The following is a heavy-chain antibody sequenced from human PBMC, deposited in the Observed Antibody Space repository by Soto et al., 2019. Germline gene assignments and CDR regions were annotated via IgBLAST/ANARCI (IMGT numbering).Heavy chain of an antibody. CDR3: ARSSSSESHYYGMDV. J-gene: IGHJ6*02. CDR2: INPNSGGT. D-gene: IGHD6-6*01. V-gene: IGHV1-2*04. Sequence: ASVKVSCKSSGYTFTGYYMHCVRQAPGQGLEWMGWINPNSGGTNYAQKFQGWVTMTRDTSISTAYMELSRLRSDDTAVYYCARSSSSESHYYGMDVWGQGTTVTVSS. CDR1: GYTFTGYY.